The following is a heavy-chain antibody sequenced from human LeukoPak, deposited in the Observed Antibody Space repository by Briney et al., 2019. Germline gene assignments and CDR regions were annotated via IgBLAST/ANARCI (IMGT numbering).Heavy chain of an antibody. V-gene: IGHV3-48*03. Sequence: PGGSLRLSCAASGFTFSSYEMNWVRQAPGKGLEWVSYISSSGSTIYYADSVKGRFTISRDNAKNSLYLQMNSLRAEDAAVYYCARGKGLRFPFDYWGQGTLVTVSS. CDR2: ISSSGSTI. CDR3: ARGKGLRFPFDY. J-gene: IGHJ4*02. D-gene: IGHD5-12*01. CDR1: GFTFSSYE.